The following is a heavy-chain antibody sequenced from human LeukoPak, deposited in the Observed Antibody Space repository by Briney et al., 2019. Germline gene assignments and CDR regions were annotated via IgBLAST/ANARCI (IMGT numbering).Heavy chain of an antibody. CDR3: AGGAAAGNRGRYYYGMDV. J-gene: IGHJ6*02. D-gene: IGHD6-13*01. CDR1: GGSISSSSYY. Sequence: SETLSLTCTVSGGSISSSSYYWGWIRQPPGKGLEWIESIYYSGSTYYNPSLKSRVTISLDTSKNQFSLRLTSVTAADTAVYYCAGGAAAGNRGRYYYGMDVWGQGTTVTVSS. V-gene: IGHV4-39*07. CDR2: IYYSGST.